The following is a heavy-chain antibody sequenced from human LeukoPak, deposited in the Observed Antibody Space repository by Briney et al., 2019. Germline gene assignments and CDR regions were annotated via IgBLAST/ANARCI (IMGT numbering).Heavy chain of an antibody. CDR3: ATHYGP. D-gene: IGHD3-16*01. CDR2: IYYSGST. V-gene: IGHV4-39*01. J-gene: IGHJ5*02. Sequence: PSETLSLTCTVSGGSFSGSSYFWGWIRQPPGKGLEWIGSIYYSGSTYYNPSLKSRVTISVDTSKNQFSLKLSSVTAADTAVYYCATHYGPWGQGTLVTVSS. CDR1: GGSFSGSSYF.